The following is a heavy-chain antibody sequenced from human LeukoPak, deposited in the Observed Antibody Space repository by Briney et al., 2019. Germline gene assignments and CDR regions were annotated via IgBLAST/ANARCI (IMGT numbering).Heavy chain of an antibody. CDR3: ARERGGYSGYPINYYYYYMDV. V-gene: IGHV3-11*01. J-gene: IGHJ6*03. Sequence: PGGSLRLSCAASGFTFSDYYMSWIRQAPGKGLEWVSYISSSGSTIYYADSVKGRFTISRDNAKNSLYLQMNSLRAEDTAVYYCARERGGYSGYPINYYYYYMDVWGKGTTVTISS. D-gene: IGHD5-12*01. CDR2: ISSSGSTI. CDR1: GFTFSDYY.